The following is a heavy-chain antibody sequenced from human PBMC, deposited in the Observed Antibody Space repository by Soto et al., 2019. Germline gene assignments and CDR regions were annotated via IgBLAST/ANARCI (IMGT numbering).Heavy chain of an antibody. V-gene: IGHV1-69*01. J-gene: IGHJ6*02. Sequence: QVQLVQSGAEVKKPGSSVKVSCKASGGTFSSYAISWVRQAPGQGLEWMGGIIPIFGTANYAQKFQGRVTITADESTSTAYMELSSLRSEDTAVYYCARSPTVTTRTYYYYGMDVWGRGTTVTVSS. CDR2: IIPIFGTA. CDR3: ARSPTVTTRTYYYYGMDV. CDR1: GGTFSSYA. D-gene: IGHD4-4*01.